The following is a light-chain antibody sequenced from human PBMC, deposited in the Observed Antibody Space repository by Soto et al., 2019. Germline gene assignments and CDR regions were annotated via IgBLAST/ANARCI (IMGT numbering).Light chain of an antibody. Sequence: QSALTQPRSVSGSPGQSVTISCTGTSSDVGGYNYVSWYQQHPGKVPKLMIFDVSKRPSGVPDRFSGSKSGNTASLTISGLQDEDEADYHCCSYAGSYILIFGVGTQLTVL. CDR1: SSDVGGYNY. CDR2: DVS. V-gene: IGLV2-11*01. CDR3: CSYAGSYILI. J-gene: IGLJ2*01.